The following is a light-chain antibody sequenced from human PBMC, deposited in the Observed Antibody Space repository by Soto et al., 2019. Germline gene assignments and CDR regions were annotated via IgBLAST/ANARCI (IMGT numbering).Light chain of an antibody. CDR2: DVS. Sequence: QSALTQPASVSGSPGQSITISCTGTSSDVGGYNYVSWYQQHPGKAPKLMIYDVSNRPSGVSNRFSGSKSGNTASLTISGFQVEDEADYYCTSYTRSSTYVFGTGTKVTVL. CDR3: TSYTRSSTYV. V-gene: IGLV2-14*01. CDR1: SSDVGGYNY. J-gene: IGLJ1*01.